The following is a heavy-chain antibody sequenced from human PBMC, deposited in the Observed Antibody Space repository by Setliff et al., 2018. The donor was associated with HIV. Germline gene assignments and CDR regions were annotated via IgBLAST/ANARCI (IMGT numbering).Heavy chain of an antibody. CDR2: ISTYSDET. V-gene: IGHV1-18*01. J-gene: IGHJ3*02. CDR3: ARESLNLGELSSNPDASDI. D-gene: IGHD3-16*02. Sequence: ASVKVSCKAAGYTFTAYGLSWVRQAPGQGLEWMGWISTYSDETSYAQDIQGRVTMTTDTSTSTAYLELRSLRFDDTAVYYCARESLNLGELSSNPDASDIWGQGTMVTVSS. CDR1: GYTFTAYG.